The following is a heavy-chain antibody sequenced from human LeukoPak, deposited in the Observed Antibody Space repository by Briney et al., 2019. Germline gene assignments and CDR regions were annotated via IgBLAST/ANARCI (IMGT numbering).Heavy chain of an antibody. D-gene: IGHD3-22*01. CDR1: GGSFSGYY. Sequence: PSETLSLTCAVYGGSFSGYYWSWIRQPPGKGPEWIGEINHSGSTNYNPSLKSRVTISVDTSKNQFSLKLSSVTAADTAVYYCARGPTNYYDSSGYYDWGQGTLVTVSS. CDR3: ARGPTNYYDSSGYYD. V-gene: IGHV4-34*01. CDR2: INHSGST. J-gene: IGHJ4*02.